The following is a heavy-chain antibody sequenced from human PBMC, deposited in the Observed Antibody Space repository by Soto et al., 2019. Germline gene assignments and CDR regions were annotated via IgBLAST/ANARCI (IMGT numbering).Heavy chain of an antibody. V-gene: IGHV1-3*04. CDR3: ARDQDSMIDY. D-gene: IGHD2-15*01. CDR2: INTGNGNT. J-gene: IGHJ4*02. Sequence: GASVKVSCKASGYTFTTYAIHWVRQAPGQRLEWMGWINTGNGNTNYAQKLQGRVTMTTDTSTRTTYMELRSLRSDDTAVYFCARDQDSMIDYWGQGTLVTVSS. CDR1: GYTFTTYA.